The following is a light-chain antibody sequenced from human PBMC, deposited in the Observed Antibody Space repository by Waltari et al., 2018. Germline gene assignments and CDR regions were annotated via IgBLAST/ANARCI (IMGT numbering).Light chain of an antibody. Sequence: DIVMTQTPLSLSVIPVQLASIPCTSSHSLLHHHGKPYSYWYLQSPGQSPQLLIYEVSRQFSGVPDRFSGSGSGTDFTLKISRVEADDVGVYFCMQGKDLPLTFGGGTKVDI. CDR1: HSLLHHHGKPY. J-gene: IGKJ4*01. V-gene: IGKV2-29*02. CDR2: EVS. CDR3: MQGKDLPLT.